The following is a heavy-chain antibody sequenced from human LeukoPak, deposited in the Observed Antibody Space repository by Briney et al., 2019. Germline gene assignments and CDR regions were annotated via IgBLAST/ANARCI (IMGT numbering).Heavy chain of an antibody. CDR3: ARNFYASSGYYLDDFYFDF. CDR2: IYYSGST. Sequence: SETLSLTCTVSGASIISDTYYWGWIRQPPGKGLEWIGSIYYSGSTYYSPSLKSRVTMSVDTSTNQFSLKLISVTAADTALYYCARNFYASSGYYLDDFYFDFWGQGILVTVSS. D-gene: IGHD3-22*01. V-gene: IGHV4-39*07. CDR1: GASIISDTYY. J-gene: IGHJ4*02.